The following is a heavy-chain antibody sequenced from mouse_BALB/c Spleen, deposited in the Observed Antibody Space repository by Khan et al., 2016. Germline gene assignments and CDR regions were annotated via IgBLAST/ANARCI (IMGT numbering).Heavy chain of an antibody. Sequence: EVKLLESGGGLVQPGGSLKLSCAASGFDFSRYWMSWVRQAPGKGLEWIGEINPASSTINYTQSLKDKFIISRDNANNTPYLQMSKVRSEDTALYCCASTFWYFDVWGAGTTVTVSS. J-gene: IGHJ1*01. V-gene: IGHV4-1*02. CDR3: ASTFWYFDV. CDR1: GFDFSRYW. CDR2: INPASSTI.